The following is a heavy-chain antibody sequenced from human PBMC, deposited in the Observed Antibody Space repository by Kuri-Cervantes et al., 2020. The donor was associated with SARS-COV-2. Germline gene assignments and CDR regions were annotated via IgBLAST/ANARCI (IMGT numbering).Heavy chain of an antibody. CDR2: VKQDGSEN. J-gene: IGHJ4*02. Sequence: ETLSLTCAVSGFTFSTNWMTWVRQAPGKGLEWVASVKQDGSENYYVDSVKGRFTISRDNAKNSLYLQMNSLRAEDTAVYYCASRRGYYHDISGYYYFDYWGQGTLVTVSS. CDR1: GFTFSTNW. D-gene: IGHD3-22*01. CDR3: ASRRGYYHDISGYYYFDY. V-gene: IGHV3-7*01.